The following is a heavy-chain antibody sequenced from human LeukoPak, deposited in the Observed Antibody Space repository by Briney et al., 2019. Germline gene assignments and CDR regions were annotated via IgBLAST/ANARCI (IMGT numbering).Heavy chain of an antibody. J-gene: IGHJ3*02. CDR2: IYYSGST. CDR1: GGSISSSSYY. Sequence: SETLSLTCTVSGGSISSSSYYWGWIRQPPGKGLEWIGSIYYSGSTYYNPSLKSRVTISVDTSKNQFSLKLSSVTAADTAVYYCARVKTSQSHAFDIWGQGTMVTVSS. V-gene: IGHV4-39*01. CDR3: ARVKTSQSHAFDI.